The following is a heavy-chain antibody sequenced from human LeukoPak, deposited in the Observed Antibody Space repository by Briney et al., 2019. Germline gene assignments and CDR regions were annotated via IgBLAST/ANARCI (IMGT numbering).Heavy chain of an antibody. D-gene: IGHD3-22*01. Sequence: PGGSLRLSCAASGLTFTNYAMHWVRQAPGKGLEWVAVISYDGSTKYYADSVKGRFIISRDNSKNTLYLQMDSLRTEDTAVFYCARDPHYYDSSGYDYWGQGTLVTVSS. J-gene: IGHJ4*02. CDR1: GLTFTNYA. V-gene: IGHV3-30-3*01. CDR3: ARDPHYYDSSGYDY. CDR2: ISYDGSTK.